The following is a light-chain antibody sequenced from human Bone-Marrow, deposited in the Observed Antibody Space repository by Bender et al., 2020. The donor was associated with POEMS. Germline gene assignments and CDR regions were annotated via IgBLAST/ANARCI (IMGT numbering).Light chain of an antibody. CDR1: NIVSKS. V-gene: IGLV3-21*02. CDR2: DDS. Sequence: SYVLTQPPSVSVAPGQTASITCGGNNIVSKSVHWYQQKPGQAPVLVVYDDSDRPSGIPERISGSKSVNTATLTIGRVEAGDEADYYCQIWESTTDHYVFGSGTKVTVL. CDR3: QIWESTTDHYV. J-gene: IGLJ1*01.